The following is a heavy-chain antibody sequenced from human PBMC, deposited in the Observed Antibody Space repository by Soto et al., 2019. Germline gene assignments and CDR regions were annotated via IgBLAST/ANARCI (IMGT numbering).Heavy chain of an antibody. J-gene: IGHJ4*02. CDR2: IYSGGST. CDR1: GFTVSSNY. V-gene: IGHV3-66*01. Sequence: PGGSLRPSCAASGFTVSSNYMSWVRQAPGKGLEWVSVIYSGGSTYYADSVKGRFTISRDNSKNTLYLQMNSLRAEDTAVYYCASLYYYDSSGYHWGQGTLVTVSS. D-gene: IGHD3-22*01. CDR3: ASLYYYDSSGYH.